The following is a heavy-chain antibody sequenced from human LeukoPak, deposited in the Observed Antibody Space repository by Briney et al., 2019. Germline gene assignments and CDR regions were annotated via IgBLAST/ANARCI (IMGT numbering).Heavy chain of an antibody. V-gene: IGHV3-30*02. CDR1: GFTFSSYG. CDR3: AKAPGTYYYGSGSPYYYYYMDV. Sequence: PGGSLRLSCAASGFTFSSYGMQWVRQAPGKGLEWVAFIRYDGSNKYYAASVKGRFTISRDNSKNTLYLQMNSLRAEDTAVYYCAKAPGTYYYGSGSPYYYYYMDVWGKGTTVTVSS. CDR2: IRYDGSNK. D-gene: IGHD3-10*01. J-gene: IGHJ6*03.